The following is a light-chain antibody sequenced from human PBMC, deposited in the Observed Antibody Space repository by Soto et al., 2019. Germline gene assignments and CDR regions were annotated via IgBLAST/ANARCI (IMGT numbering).Light chain of an antibody. J-gene: IGKJ1*01. V-gene: IGKV1-39*01. CDR1: QSISND. CDR3: QHSYTIPRT. Sequence: IQLTQSPSSLSASVGDRVTITCRASQSISNDLDWYQHKPGEAPKLLIYDASSLQSGVPSRFSGSGSGTEFTLTISSLLSEDFAIYFCQHSYTIPRTFGQGTKV. CDR2: DAS.